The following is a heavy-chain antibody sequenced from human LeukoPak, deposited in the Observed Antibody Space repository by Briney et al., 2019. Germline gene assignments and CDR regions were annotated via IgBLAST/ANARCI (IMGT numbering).Heavy chain of an antibody. V-gene: IGHV6-1*01. CDR2: TYDRSKWYN. CDR3: ASEWELRNAFDI. J-gene: IGHJ3*02. Sequence: PSQTLSLTCAISGDSVSSNSAAWNWIRQSPSRDLEWLGRTYDRSKWYNDYAVSVKSRITINPDTSKNQFYLQLNSVTPEDTAAYYCASEWELRNAFDIWGKGTVVTVSS. D-gene: IGHD1-26*01. CDR1: GDSVSSNSAA.